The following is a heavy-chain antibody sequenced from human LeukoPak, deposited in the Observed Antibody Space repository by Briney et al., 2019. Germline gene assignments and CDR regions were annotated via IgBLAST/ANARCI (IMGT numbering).Heavy chain of an antibody. Sequence: SETLSLTCTVSGGSVSSGSYYRSWIRQPPGKGLEWIGYIYYSGSTNYNPSLKSRVTISVDTSKNQFSLKLSSVTAADTAVFYCARVASGYDVFDIWGQGTMVTVSS. CDR2: IYYSGST. V-gene: IGHV4-61*01. D-gene: IGHD3-3*01. CDR1: GGSVSSGSYY. CDR3: ARVASGYDVFDI. J-gene: IGHJ3*02.